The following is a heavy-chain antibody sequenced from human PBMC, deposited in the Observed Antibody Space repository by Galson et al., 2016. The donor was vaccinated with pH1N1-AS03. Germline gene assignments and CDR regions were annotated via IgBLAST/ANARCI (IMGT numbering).Heavy chain of an antibody. Sequence: ETLSLTCAVSGGSISSGYWWSWVRQPPGEGLEWIGELDHSGSTNYNPSLKSRVTISVDKSKNQFSLMMNSVTAADTAVYYCARQATYCADYWGQGTLVTVSS. J-gene: IGHJ4*02. CDR1: GGSISSGYW. V-gene: IGHV4-4*02. CDR2: LDHSGST. D-gene: IGHD1-26*01. CDR3: ARQATYCADY.